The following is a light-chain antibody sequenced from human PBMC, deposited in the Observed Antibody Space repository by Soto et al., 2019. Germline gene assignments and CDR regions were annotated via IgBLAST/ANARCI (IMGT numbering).Light chain of an antibody. CDR3: QHYDHLPPLS. J-gene: IGKJ4*01. Sequence: DIXXTXSPSSLSASVGDRVTITCQASQDIRNYLNWYQQKPGKAPNLLIYDASNLRAGVPSRFSGSGSGTEFTFTISSLQPEDIATYYCQHYDHLPPLSFGGGTKVEIK. CDR1: QDIRNY. V-gene: IGKV1-33*01. CDR2: DAS.